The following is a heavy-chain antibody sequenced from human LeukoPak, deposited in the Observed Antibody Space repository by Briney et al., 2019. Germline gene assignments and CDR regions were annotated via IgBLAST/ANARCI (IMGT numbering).Heavy chain of an antibody. D-gene: IGHD3-3*01. Sequence: ASVKVSCKASGYTFTSYGISWVRQAPGQGLEWMGWISAYNGNTNYAQKLQGRVTMTTDTSTSTAYMELRSLRSDDTAVYYCAREGAGLLYGNYYYYYMDVWGKGTTVTVSS. J-gene: IGHJ6*03. V-gene: IGHV1-18*01. CDR2: ISAYNGNT. CDR3: AREGAGLLYGNYYYYYMDV. CDR1: GYTFTSYG.